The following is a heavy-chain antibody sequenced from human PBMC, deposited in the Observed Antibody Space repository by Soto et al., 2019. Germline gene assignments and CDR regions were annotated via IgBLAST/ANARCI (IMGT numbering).Heavy chain of an antibody. CDR2: ISGSGGSI. CDR3: VKGMTTTGPSYYYYYGMDV. CDR1: GFTFSSYA. Sequence: PGGSLRLSCAASGFTFSSYAMSWVRQAPGKGLEWVSAISGSGGSIYYADSVKGRFTISRDNSKNTLYLQMNSLRAEDTAVYYCVKGMTTTGPSYYYYYGMDVWGQGTTVTVSS. V-gene: IGHV3-23*01. D-gene: IGHD1-1*01. J-gene: IGHJ6*02.